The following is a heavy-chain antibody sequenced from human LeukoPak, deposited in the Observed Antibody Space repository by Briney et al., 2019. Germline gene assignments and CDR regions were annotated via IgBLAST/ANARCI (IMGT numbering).Heavy chain of an antibody. V-gene: IGHV1-8*01. J-gene: IGHJ4*02. D-gene: IGHD3-22*01. CDR2: MNPNSGNT. CDR3: ARGRYYYDSSGYTPSDDY. CDR1: GYTFTSYD. Sequence: ASVKVSCKASGYTFTSYDINWVRQATGQGLEWMGWMNPNSGNTGYAQKFQGRVTMTRNTFISTAYMELSSLRSEDTAVYYCARGRYYYDSSGYTPSDDYWGQGTLVTVSS.